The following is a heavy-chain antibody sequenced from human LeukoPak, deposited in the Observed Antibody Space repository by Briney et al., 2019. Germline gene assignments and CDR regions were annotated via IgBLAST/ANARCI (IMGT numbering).Heavy chain of an antibody. D-gene: IGHD3-10*01. V-gene: IGHV3-23*01. J-gene: IGHJ4*02. Sequence: PGGSLRLSCAASGFTFSSYAMSWVRQAPGKGLEWVSAISGSGGSTYYADSVKGRFTISRDNSKNTLYLQMNSLRAEHTAVYYCAKVGHYGSGSYFSRQSEYYFDYWGQGTLVTVSS. CDR3: AKVGHYGSGSYFSRQSEYYFDY. CDR1: GFTFSSYA. CDR2: ISGSGGST.